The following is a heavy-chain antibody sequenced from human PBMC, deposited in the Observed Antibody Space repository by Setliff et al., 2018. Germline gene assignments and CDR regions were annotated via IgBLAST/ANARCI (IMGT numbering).Heavy chain of an antibody. D-gene: IGHD3-16*02. V-gene: IGHV3-23*01. CDR3: ARDRGQVTVNNRYGFYYYGMDV. CDR1: GFTFSSYA. J-gene: IGHJ6*02. Sequence: PGGSLRLSCAASGFTFSSYAMSWVRQAPGKGLEWVSAISGSGGSTYYADSVRGRFTISRDNSKNTVYLRMNALRAEDTGLYYCARDRGQVTVNNRYGFYYYGMDVWGQGTTVTVSS. CDR2: ISGSGGST.